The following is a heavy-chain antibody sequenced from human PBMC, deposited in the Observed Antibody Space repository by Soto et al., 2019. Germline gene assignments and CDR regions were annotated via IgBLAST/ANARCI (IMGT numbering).Heavy chain of an antibody. CDR3: ARVFSGWFGESHLGMDV. CDR2: ISSSSSTI. J-gene: IGHJ6*02. Sequence: GGSLRLSCAASGFTFSSYSMNWVRQAPGKGLEWVSYISSSSSTIYYADSVKGQFTISRDNAKNSLYLQMNSLRDEDTAVYYCARVFSGWFGESHLGMDVWGQGTRSPSP. V-gene: IGHV3-48*02. CDR1: GFTFSSYS. D-gene: IGHD3-10*01.